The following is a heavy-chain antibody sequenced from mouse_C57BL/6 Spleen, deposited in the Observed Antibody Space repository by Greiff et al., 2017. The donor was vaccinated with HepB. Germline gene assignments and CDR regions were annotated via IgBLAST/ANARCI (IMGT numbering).Heavy chain of an antibody. CDR1: GFTFSDYG. J-gene: IGHJ2*01. V-gene: IGHV5-17*01. CDR3: ARGLPTYRVFDY. CDR2: ISSGSSTL. D-gene: IGHD3-1*01. Sequence: EVQRVESGGGLVKPGGSLKLSCAASGFTFSDYGMHWVRQAPEKGLEWVAYISSGSSTLYYADTVKGRFTISRDNAKNTLFLQMTSLRSEDTAMYYCARGLPTYRVFDYWGQGTTLTVSS.